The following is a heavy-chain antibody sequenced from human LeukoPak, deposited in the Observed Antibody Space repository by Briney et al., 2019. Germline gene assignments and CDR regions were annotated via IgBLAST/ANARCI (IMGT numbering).Heavy chain of an antibody. J-gene: IGHJ2*01. CDR1: GFTFTTYG. V-gene: IGHV3-33*06. D-gene: IGHD1-26*01. Sequence: PGESLRLSCPASGFTFTTYGTSWVSQAPGKGLQWVASIWYDGSDRLYTDSVKGRFTISRDNPNNTVFLQMNSLRGDDTAVYYCAKCAGAVDRYFDLWRRGTRVTVSS. CDR2: IWYDGSDR. CDR3: AKCAGAVDRYFDL.